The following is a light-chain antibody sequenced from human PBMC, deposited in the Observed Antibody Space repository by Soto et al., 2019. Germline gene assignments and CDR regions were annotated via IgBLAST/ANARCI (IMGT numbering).Light chain of an antibody. Sequence: EIVVTQSPVTLSVSPGETDTLSCRASQNVFHNLAWYQVKPCQAPRLLIYGASTRGTGIPVRFSGSGSGTVCNRTIHSRPSEDFAVYYCQQEKQWLTFGGGTKVEIK. J-gene: IGKJ4*01. CDR1: QNVFHN. V-gene: IGKV3-15*01. CDR3: QQEKQWLT. CDR2: GAS.